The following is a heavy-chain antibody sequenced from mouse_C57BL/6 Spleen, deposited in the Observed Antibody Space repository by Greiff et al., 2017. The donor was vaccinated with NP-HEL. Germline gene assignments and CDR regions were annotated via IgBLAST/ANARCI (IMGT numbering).Heavy chain of an antibody. Sequence: EVKVVESEGGLVQPGSSMKLSCTASGFTFSDYYMAWVRQVPEKGLEWVANINYDGSSTYYLDSLKSRFIISRDNAKNILYLQMSSLKSEDTATYYCARVYDGYWDYFDYWGQGTTLTVSS. J-gene: IGHJ2*01. CDR3: ARVYDGYWDYFDY. V-gene: IGHV5-16*01. CDR1: GFTFSDYY. D-gene: IGHD2-3*01. CDR2: INYDGSST.